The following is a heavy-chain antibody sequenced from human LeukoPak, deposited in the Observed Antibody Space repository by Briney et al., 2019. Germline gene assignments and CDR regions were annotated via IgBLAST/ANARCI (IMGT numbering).Heavy chain of an antibody. D-gene: IGHD6-19*01. CDR3: ARDPGTSSGWYNYFDP. V-gene: IGHV3-30*04. CDR1: GFTFSSYA. CDR2: ISYDGSNK. J-gene: IGHJ5*02. Sequence: GGSLRLSCAASGFTFSSYAMHWVRQAPGKGLEWVAVISYDGSNKYYADSVKGRFTISRDNSKNTLYLQMNSRRAEDTAVYYCARDPGTSSGWYNYFDPWGQGTLVTVSS.